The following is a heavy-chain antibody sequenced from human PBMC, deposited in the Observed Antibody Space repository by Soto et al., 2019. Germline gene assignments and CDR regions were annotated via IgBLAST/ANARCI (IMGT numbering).Heavy chain of an antibody. CDR2: ISAYNGNT. Sequence: EASVKVSCKASGYTFTSYGISWVRQAPGQGLEWMGWISAYNGNTNYAQRLQGRVTMTTDTSTSTAYMELRSLRSDDTAVYYCAREPGISWLGGYYYYGMDVWGQGTTVTAP. CDR3: AREPGISWLGGYYYYGMDV. D-gene: IGHD6-19*01. V-gene: IGHV1-18*04. J-gene: IGHJ6*02. CDR1: GYTFTSYG.